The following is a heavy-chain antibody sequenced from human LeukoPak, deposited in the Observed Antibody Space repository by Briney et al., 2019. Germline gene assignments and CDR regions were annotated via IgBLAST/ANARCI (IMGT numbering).Heavy chain of an antibody. CDR1: GFTFSSYW. D-gene: IGHD2/OR15-2a*01. J-gene: IGHJ6*01. CDR2: ISTEGSST. Sequence: PGGSLRLSCAHSGFTFSSYWMHWVRHAPGKGRVWVSRISTEGSSTTSASSGKGPFTISRENVKNTLFLQMNSLRAEDTAVYYCASYLASIPSGMDVWGEGTTVSVS. V-gene: IGHV3-74*03. CDR3: ASYLASIPSGMDV.